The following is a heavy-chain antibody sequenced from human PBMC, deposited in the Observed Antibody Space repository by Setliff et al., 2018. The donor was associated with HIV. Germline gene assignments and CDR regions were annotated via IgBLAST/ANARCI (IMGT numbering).Heavy chain of an antibody. Sequence: KPSETLSLTCSVSGGSVSSGSYYWGWIRQPPGKGLEWIGTLYFTGSTYYNPSLKSRVTISVDTSKNQFSLKLSSVTAADTAVYYCAAGLHYYDSTGYPLTFDYWGQGALVTVS. D-gene: IGHD3-22*01. CDR2: LYFTGST. V-gene: IGHV4-39*01. CDR1: GGSVSSGSYY. J-gene: IGHJ4*02. CDR3: AAGLHYYDSTGYPLTFDY.